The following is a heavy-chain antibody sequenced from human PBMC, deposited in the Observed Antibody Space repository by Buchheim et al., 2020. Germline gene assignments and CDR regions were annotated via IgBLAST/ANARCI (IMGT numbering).Heavy chain of an antibody. V-gene: IGHV4-39*01. Sequence: QLQLQESGPGLAKPSETLSLTCTVSGDSIKTSSYYWGWIRQPPGKGLEWIGSIYYNGVTYSNPSLESHLTISIDTSKNQFSVKLTSVTAADTAVYYCARRTAEVGFDPWGQG. CDR2: IYYNGVT. J-gene: IGHJ5*02. D-gene: IGHD6-13*01. CDR1: GDSIKTSSYY. CDR3: ARRTAEVGFDP.